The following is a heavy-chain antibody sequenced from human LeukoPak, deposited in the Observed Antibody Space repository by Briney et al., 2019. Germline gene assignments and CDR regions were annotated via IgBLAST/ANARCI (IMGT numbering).Heavy chain of an antibody. D-gene: IGHD5-12*01. J-gene: IGHJ4*02. Sequence: GGSLRLSCAASGFTFSSYAMSWVRQAPGKGLEWVSGVSGSGGSTYYADSVKGRFTISRDNSKNTLYLQMSSLRAEDTAVYYCAKDLDIVATITGNWGQGTLVTVSS. CDR1: GFTFSSYA. CDR2: VSGSGGST. V-gene: IGHV3-23*01. CDR3: AKDLDIVATITGN.